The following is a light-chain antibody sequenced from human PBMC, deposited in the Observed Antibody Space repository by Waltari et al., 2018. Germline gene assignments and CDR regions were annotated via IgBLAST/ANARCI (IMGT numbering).Light chain of an antibody. CDR3: MQSKHWPYT. CDR2: KVS. J-gene: IGKJ2*01. V-gene: IGKV2-30*02. CDR1: QSPIHSDGDTY. Sequence: DVVMTQSPLSLPVTLGQPASISCRSSQSPIHSDGDTYLSWFQQRPGQSPRRLLYKVSKGGSGVPDRFSGSGSGTDFTLKISRVEAEDVGVYYCMQSKHWPYTFGLGTKLEIK.